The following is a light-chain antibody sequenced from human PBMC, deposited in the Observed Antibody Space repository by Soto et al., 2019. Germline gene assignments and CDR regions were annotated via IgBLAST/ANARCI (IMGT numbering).Light chain of an antibody. CDR1: SGSVSTSYY. CDR3: VLYMGSGIWV. CDR2: STH. V-gene: IGLV8-61*01. J-gene: IGLJ3*02. Sequence: QTVVTQEPSFAVSPGRTVTLTCGLSSGSVSTSYYPSWYQPTPGQAPRTLIYSTHTRSSAVPDRFSGSILGNKAALTITGAQAGDESAYYCVLYMGSGIWVFGGGTKLTVL.